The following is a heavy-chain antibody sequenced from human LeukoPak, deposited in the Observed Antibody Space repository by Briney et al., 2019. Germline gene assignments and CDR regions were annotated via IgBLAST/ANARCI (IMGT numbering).Heavy chain of an antibody. J-gene: IGHJ4*02. Sequence: GGSLTLSCAASGFTFSSYAMHWVRQAPGKGLEWVAVISYDGSNKYYADSVKGRFTISRDNSKNTLYLQMNSLRAEDTAVYYCARRTYSSGWYAWGQGTLVTVSS. V-gene: IGHV3-30*04. CDR2: ISYDGSNK. CDR3: ARRTYSSGWYA. CDR1: GFTFSSYA. D-gene: IGHD6-19*01.